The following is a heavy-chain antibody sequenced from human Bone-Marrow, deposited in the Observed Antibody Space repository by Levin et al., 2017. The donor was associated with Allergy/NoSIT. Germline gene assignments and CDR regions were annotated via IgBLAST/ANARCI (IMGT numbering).Heavy chain of an antibody. Sequence: ASVKVSCKASGYTFTGYYMHWVRQAPGQGLEWMGRINPNSGGTNYAQKFQGRVTMTRDTSISTAYMELSRLRSDDTAVYYCARVGCGLRSLISGYYRTDEYFQHWGQGTLVTVSS. CDR1: GYTFTGYY. CDR2: INPNSGGT. J-gene: IGHJ1*01. CDR3: ARVGCGLRSLISGYYRTDEYFQH. D-gene: IGHD3-22*01. V-gene: IGHV1-2*06.